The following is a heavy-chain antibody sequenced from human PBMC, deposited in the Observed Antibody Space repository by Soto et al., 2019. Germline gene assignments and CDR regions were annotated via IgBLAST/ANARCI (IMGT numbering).Heavy chain of an antibody. CDR2: ISYDGSNK. V-gene: IGHV3-30*18. J-gene: IGHJ6*02. CDR3: AKIVHYDFWRSSGMAV. Sequence: PGGSLRLSCAASGFTFSSYGMHWVRQAPGKGLEWVAVISYDGSNKYYADSVKGRFTISRDNSKNTLYLQMNSLRAEDTAVYYCAKIVHYDFWRSSGMAVRGQGTMVTVSS. CDR1: GFTFSSYG. D-gene: IGHD3-3*01.